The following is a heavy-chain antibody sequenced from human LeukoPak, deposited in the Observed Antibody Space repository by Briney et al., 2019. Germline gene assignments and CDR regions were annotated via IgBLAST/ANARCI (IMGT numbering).Heavy chain of an antibody. CDR1: GYTFSSYG. V-gene: IGHV1-18*01. J-gene: IGHJ6*02. CDR2: ISVINNTNT. D-gene: IGHD6-19*01. CDR3: AKDGGQQWLTNYYSYGMDV. Sequence: GASVNVSCKASGYTFSSYGINWVRQAPGQGLEWMGWISVINNTNTRYAQNFQGRLTMTTDTSTTTAYMELRSLRSDDTAVYYCAKDGGQQWLTNYYSYGMDVWGQGTTVIVSS.